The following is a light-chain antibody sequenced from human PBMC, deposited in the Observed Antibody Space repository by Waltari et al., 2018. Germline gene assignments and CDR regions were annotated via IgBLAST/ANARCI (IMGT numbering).Light chain of an antibody. V-gene: IGLV4-69*01. CDR3: QTWGTGRWL. J-gene: IGLJ3*02. Sequence: QHVVTQSPSASASLGASVNLTCSVTGGHSRYDIAWHQLQVKKGPRFLMKVNSDGSHRKGDGSPVRFSGSSSGSDFYLIVSILQSEDEADYYCQTWGTGRWLFGGGTKLTVL. CDR2: VNSDGSH. CDR1: GGHSRYD.